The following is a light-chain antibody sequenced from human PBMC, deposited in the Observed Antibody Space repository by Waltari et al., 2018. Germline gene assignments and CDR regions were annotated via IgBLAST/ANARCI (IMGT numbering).Light chain of an antibody. Sequence: QSALTQPASVSGSPGQSIDVSCTGPSRDVGTYNLVSCYQHHPGKAPKLLIYEASKRPSGVSNRFSGSKSGNTASLTISGLQSEDEADYYCCSFAGRSTWVFGTGTKVTVL. J-gene: IGLJ1*01. CDR1: SRDVGTYNL. V-gene: IGLV2-23*01. CDR3: CSFAGRSTWV. CDR2: EAS.